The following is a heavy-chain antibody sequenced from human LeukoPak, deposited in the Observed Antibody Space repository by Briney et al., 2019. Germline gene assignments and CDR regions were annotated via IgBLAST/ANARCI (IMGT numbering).Heavy chain of an antibody. CDR3: ARWPPMSHPKRFSGSSPWYYMDV. D-gene: IGHD1-26*01. Sequence: SETLSLTCTVSGGSISSGSYYWSCIRQPAGKGLECIGRIYTSGSTNYNPSLKSRVTISVDTSKHQFSLKLSSVTAADTAVYYCARWPPMSHPKRFSGSSPWYYMDVWGKGTTVTV. CDR2: IYTSGST. CDR1: GGSISSGSYY. V-gene: IGHV4-61*02. J-gene: IGHJ6*03.